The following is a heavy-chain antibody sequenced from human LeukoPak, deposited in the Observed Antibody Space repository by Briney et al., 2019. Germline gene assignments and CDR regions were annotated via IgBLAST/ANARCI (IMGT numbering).Heavy chain of an antibody. CDR1: GGSFSGYY. V-gene: IGHV4-34*01. CDR2: INHSGST. CDR3: ARGSAPYYYGMDV. J-gene: IGHJ6*02. Sequence: SETLSLTCAVYGGSFSGYYWSWIRQPPGKGLEWIGEINHSGSTNYNPSLKSRVTISVDTSKNQFSLKLSSVTAADTAVYYCARGSAPYYYGMDVWGQGTTVTVSS.